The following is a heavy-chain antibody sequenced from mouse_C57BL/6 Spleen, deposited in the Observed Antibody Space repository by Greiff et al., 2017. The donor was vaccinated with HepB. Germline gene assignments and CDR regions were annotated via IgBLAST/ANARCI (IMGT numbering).Heavy chain of an antibody. CDR3: ARSDYDYDGFAY. CDR1: GYTFTSYW. J-gene: IGHJ3*01. CDR2: IYPGSGST. D-gene: IGHD2-4*01. V-gene: IGHV1-55*01. Sequence: QVQLQQPGAELVKPGASVKMSCKASGYTFTSYWITWVKQRPGQGLEWIGDIYPGSGSTNYNEKFKSKATLTVDTSSSTAYMQLSSLTSEDSVVYYCARSDYDYDGFAYWGQGTLVTVSA.